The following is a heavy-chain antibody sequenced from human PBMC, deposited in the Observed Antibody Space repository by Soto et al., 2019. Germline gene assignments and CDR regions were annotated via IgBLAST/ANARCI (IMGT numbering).Heavy chain of an antibody. Sequence: SQTLSLTCAISGDSVSSNSAAWNWIRQSPSRGLEWLGRTYYRSKWYNDYAVSVKSRITINPDTSKNQFSLQLNSVTPEDTAVYYCAVWNSLGNDNFWSGPLDFWGQGALVTVSS. CDR1: GDSVSSNSAA. D-gene: IGHD3-3*01. CDR3: AVWNSLGNDNFWSGPLDF. V-gene: IGHV6-1*01. CDR2: TYYRSKWYN. J-gene: IGHJ4*02.